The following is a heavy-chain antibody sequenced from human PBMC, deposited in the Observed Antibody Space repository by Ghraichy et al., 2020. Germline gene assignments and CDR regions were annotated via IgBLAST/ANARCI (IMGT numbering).Heavy chain of an antibody. CDR1: GFSFRDYA. CDR3: ARQLLRRHEYYGMEA. V-gene: IGHV3-23*01. D-gene: IGHD6-19*01. CDR2: ISANGVTT. Sequence: SCAASGFSFRDYAMTWVRQAPGKGLEWVVAISANGVTTASADSVRGRFTVSRDNFNSVLHLQMNGLRAEDSAVYYCARQLLRRHEYYGMEAWGQGTRDTVSS. J-gene: IGHJ6*02.